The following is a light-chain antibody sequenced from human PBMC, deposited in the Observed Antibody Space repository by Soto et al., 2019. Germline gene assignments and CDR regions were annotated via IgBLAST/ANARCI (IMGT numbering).Light chain of an antibody. Sequence: EIVLTQSPATLSLSPGDRATLSCRASQSVSSYLAWYQQKPGQAPRLLIYDAFSRATGIPARFSGYGSGTDFTLTISSLEPEDFAVYYCQQRSNWPWTFGQGTKVEIK. V-gene: IGKV3-11*01. CDR2: DAF. J-gene: IGKJ1*01. CDR1: QSVSSY. CDR3: QQRSNWPWT.